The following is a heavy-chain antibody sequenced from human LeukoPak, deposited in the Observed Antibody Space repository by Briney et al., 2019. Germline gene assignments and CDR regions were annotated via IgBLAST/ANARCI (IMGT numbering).Heavy chain of an antibody. CDR3: ARGLSSLTAGIDY. V-gene: IGHV4-34*01. CDR2: INHSGST. J-gene: IGHJ4*02. D-gene: IGHD4/OR15-4a*01. CDR1: GRSFSGYY. Sequence: NSSETLSLTCAVYGRSFSGYYWSWIRQPPGKGLEWIGEINHSGSTNYNPSLKSRVTISVDTSKNQFSLKLSSVTAADTAVYYCARGLSSLTAGIDYWGQGTLVTVSS.